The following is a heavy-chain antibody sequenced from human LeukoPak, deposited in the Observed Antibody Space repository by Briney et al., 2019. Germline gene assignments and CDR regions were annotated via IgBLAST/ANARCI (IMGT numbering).Heavy chain of an antibody. J-gene: IGHJ4*02. CDR3: ASSFCGGDCYSFDY. Sequence: GGSLRLSCAASGFTFGSYAMSWVRQAPGKGLEWVSVIYTGGSTYYANSVKGRFTISRDNSKNTLYLQMNSLRAEDTAVYYCASSFCGGDCYSFDYWGQGTLVTVSS. CDR1: GFTFGSYA. V-gene: IGHV3-23*03. CDR2: IYTGGST. D-gene: IGHD2-21*02.